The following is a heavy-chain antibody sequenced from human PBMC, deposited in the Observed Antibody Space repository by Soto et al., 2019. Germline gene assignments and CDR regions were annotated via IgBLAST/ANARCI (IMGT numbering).Heavy chain of an antibody. Sequence: GGSLRLSCAASGFTFSSSWMHWVRQAPGQGLVWVSRIKTDGSITTYADSVRGRFTISRDNAKNTLYLQMNSLIAEDTAVYYCAGINEDYGYWGQGTLVTVSS. D-gene: IGHD4-17*01. CDR1: GFTFSSSW. J-gene: IGHJ4*02. CDR2: IKTDGSIT. V-gene: IGHV3-74*01. CDR3: AGINEDYGY.